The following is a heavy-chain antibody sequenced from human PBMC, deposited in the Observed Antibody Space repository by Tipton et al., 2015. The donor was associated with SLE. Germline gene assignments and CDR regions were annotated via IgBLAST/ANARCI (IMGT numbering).Heavy chain of an antibody. J-gene: IGHJ4*02. V-gene: IGHV4-59*11. Sequence: TLSLTCTVSGCSLNNPFCSWIRQSPGKGLEWIGYIHYSRDTNYNPPLTSRVTISVDTSKNQLSLKLTSVTAADTAVYYCARDPDHDDDESRDKFWGRGTLVAVSS. CDR3: ARDPDHDDDESRDKF. CDR1: GCSLNNPF. D-gene: IGHD1-1*01. CDR2: IHYSRDT.